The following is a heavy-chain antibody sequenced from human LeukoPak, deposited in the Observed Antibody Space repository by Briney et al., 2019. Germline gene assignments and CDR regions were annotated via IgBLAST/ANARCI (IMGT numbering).Heavy chain of an antibody. CDR2: IYTSGST. Sequence: PSETLSLTCIVSGGSISRGSYYWSWIRQPAGKGLEWMGRIYTSGSTNYNPSLKSRVTISVDTSKNQFSLKLSSVTAADTAVYYCAREDPQDPTVVTPTLCAFDIWGQGTMVTVSS. D-gene: IGHD4-23*01. CDR3: AREDPQDPTVVTPTLCAFDI. J-gene: IGHJ3*02. CDR1: GGSISRGSYY. V-gene: IGHV4-61*02.